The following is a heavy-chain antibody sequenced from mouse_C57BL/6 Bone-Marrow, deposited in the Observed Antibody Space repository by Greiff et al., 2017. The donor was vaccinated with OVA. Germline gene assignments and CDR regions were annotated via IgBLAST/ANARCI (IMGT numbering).Heavy chain of an antibody. CDR3: ARHPGSSPWYFDY. Sequence: EVMLVESGGDLVKPGGSLKLSCAASGFTFSSYGMSWVRQTPDKRLEWVATISSGGSYTYYPDSVKGRITISRDNAKNTLYLQMSSLKSEDTAMYYCARHPGSSPWYFDYWGQGTTLTVSS. D-gene: IGHD1-1*01. J-gene: IGHJ2*01. V-gene: IGHV5-6*01. CDR1: GFTFSSYG. CDR2: ISSGGSYT.